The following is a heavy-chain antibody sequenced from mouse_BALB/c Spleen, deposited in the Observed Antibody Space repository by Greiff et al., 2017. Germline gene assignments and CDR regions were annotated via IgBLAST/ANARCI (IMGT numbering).Heavy chain of an antibody. J-gene: IGHJ4*01. CDR2: IRNKANGYTT. V-gene: IGHV7-3*02. CDR1: GFTFTDYY. CDR3: ASGGYYYAMDY. Sequence: EVMLVESGGGLVQPGGSLRLSCATSGFTFTDYYMSWVRQPPGKALEWLGFIRNKANGYTTEYSASVKGRFTISRDNSQSILYLQMNTLRAEDSATYYCASGGYYYAMDYWGQGTSVTVSS.